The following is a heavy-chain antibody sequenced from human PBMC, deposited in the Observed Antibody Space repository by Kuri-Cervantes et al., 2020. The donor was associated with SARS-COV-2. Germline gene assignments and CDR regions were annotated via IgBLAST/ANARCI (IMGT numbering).Heavy chain of an antibody. V-gene: IGHV3-11*04. CDR3: ARQFRTWEGYSYGSGFDY. D-gene: IGHD5-18*01. CDR2: ISGSGSVI. CDR1: GFTFSDHY. Sequence: GGSLRLSCAASGFTFSDHYMSWIRQAPGKGLEWISYISGSGSVIYYADSMKGRFTISRDNAKNSLYLQMNSLRAEDTAVYYCARQFRTWEGYSYGSGFDYWGQGTLVTVSS. J-gene: IGHJ4*02.